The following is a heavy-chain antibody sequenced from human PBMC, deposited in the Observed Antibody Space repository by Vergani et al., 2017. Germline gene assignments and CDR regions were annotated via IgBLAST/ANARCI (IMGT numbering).Heavy chain of an antibody. D-gene: IGHD3-10*01. CDR3: TSQPHRRYYGSGSSAPDDY. CDR1: GFTFSNAW. J-gene: IGHJ4*02. Sequence: EVQLVESGGGLVKPGGSLRLSCAASGFTFSNAWMSWVRQAPGKGLEWVGRIKSKTDGGTTDYAAPVKGRFTISRDDSKNTLYLQMNSLKTEDTAVYYCTSQPHRRYYGSGSSAPDDYWGQGTLVTVSS. CDR2: IKSKTDGGTT. V-gene: IGHV3-15*01.